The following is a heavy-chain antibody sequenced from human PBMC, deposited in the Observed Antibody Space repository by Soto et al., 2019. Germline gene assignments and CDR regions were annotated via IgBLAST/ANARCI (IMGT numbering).Heavy chain of an antibody. CDR3: TRDNPRAPGTLDY. CDR1: GFSFSDHY. Sequence: EMQLVESGGGLVRPGGSLRLSCAASGFSFSDHYMDWVRQAAGKGLEWVGRIRNKANRYTTEYAASVKGRFTISRDDSNNSLYLQMNTLVTDDTAIYFCTRDNPRAPGTLDYWGQGTLVSVSS. CDR2: IRNKANRYTT. D-gene: IGHD6-13*01. V-gene: IGHV3-72*01. J-gene: IGHJ4*02.